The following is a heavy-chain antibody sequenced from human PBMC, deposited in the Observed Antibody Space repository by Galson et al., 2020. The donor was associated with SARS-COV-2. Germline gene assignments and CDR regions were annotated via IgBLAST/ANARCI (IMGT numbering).Heavy chain of an antibody. CDR2: ISGSGGST. CDR3: AKDSAVSDYAYDY. V-gene: IGHV3-23*01. D-gene: IGHD2-2*01. CDR1: GFTFSSYD. J-gene: IGHJ4*02. Sequence: GGSLRLSCAASGFTFSSYDMSWVRQAPGTGLEWVSAISGSGGSTYYADSVKGRFTISRDNSKNTLYLQMNSLRAEDTAVYYCAKDSAVSDYAYDYWGQGTLVTVSS.